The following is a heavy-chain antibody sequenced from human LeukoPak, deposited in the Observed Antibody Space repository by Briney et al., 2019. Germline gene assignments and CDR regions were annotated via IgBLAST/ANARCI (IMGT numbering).Heavy chain of an antibody. V-gene: IGHV4-38-2*02. CDR1: GYSISSGYY. Sequence: PSETLSLTCTVSGYSISSGYYWGWIRQPPGKGLEWIGSIYHSGSTYYNPSLKSRVTISVDTSKNQFSLKLSSVTAADTAVYYCARDPSYGRNAFDIWGQGTMVTVSS. D-gene: IGHD2/OR15-2a*01. J-gene: IGHJ3*02. CDR3: ARDPSYGRNAFDI. CDR2: IYHSGST.